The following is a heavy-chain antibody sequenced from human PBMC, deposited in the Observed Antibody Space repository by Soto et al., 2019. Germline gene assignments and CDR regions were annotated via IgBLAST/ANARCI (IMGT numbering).Heavy chain of an antibody. J-gene: IGHJ4*02. CDR2: LYHSGST. CDR3: ARVWFYGSGSYPLDY. D-gene: IGHD3-10*01. Sequence: PSETLSLTCTVSGGSISSGGYYWSWIRQHPGKGLEWIGYLYHSGSTYCNPSLESRVTISVDTSKNQFSLKLSSVTAADTAVYFCARVWFYGSGSYPLDYWGQGTLVTVSS. CDR1: GGSISSGGYY. V-gene: IGHV4-31*03.